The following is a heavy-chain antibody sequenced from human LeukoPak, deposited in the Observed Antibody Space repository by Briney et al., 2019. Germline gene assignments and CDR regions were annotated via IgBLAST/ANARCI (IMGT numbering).Heavy chain of an antibody. CDR3: ARHVVAVGFDY. CDR1: GITFSNYN. CDR2: ITSSSYI. J-gene: IGHJ4*02. D-gene: IGHD3-22*01. V-gene: IGHV3-21*01. Sequence: GGSLRLSCAAPGITFSNYNMNWVRQAPGKGLEWISSITSSSYIYYADSVKGRFTISRDNAKNSLYLQMNSLRAEDTAVYYCARHVVAVGFDYWGQGTLVTVSS.